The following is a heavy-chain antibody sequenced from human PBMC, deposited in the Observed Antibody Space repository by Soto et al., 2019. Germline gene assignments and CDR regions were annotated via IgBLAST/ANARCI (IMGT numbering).Heavy chain of an antibody. CDR1: GFTFRSYA. D-gene: IGHD6-19*01. CDR2: IGGSGDST. CDR3: AKSFSGWYYFDY. J-gene: IGHJ4*02. Sequence: GGSLRLSCVASGFTFRSYAMSWVRQAPGGGLEWVSAIGGSGDSTYYADSVKGRFTISRDNSKNTLYLQMNSLRAEDTAVYHCAKSFSGWYYFDYWGQGTLVTVSS. V-gene: IGHV3-23*01.